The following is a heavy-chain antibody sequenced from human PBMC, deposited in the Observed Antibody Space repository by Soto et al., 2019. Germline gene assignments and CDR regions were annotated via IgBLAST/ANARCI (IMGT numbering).Heavy chain of an antibody. Sequence: QITLKESGPPLVKPTQTLTLTCTFSGFSLSTSGVGVGWIRQPPGKALEWLALIYWDDDKRYSPSLKSRLTITKDTSKTPVVLTMTNMDPVDTATYYCARGDTGYRTEYGMDVWGQGTTVTVSS. V-gene: IGHV2-5*02. J-gene: IGHJ6*02. D-gene: IGHD3-9*01. CDR3: ARGDTGYRTEYGMDV. CDR1: GFSLSTSGVG. CDR2: IYWDDDK.